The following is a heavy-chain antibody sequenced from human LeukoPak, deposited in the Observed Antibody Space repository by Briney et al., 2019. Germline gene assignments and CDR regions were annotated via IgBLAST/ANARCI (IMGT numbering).Heavy chain of an antibody. Sequence: ASVKVSCKASGYTFSNYGISWVRQAPGQGLEWVGWIRGDNGNTNYAQKFQGRVTMTTETSTSTAYMELSSLRPEDTAVYYCARAPIWGGMVTYYYMDVWGKGTTVTIS. CDR2: IRGDNGNT. V-gene: IGHV1-18*01. J-gene: IGHJ6*03. CDR3: ARAPIWGGMVTYYYMDV. CDR1: GYTFSNYG. D-gene: IGHD3-16*01.